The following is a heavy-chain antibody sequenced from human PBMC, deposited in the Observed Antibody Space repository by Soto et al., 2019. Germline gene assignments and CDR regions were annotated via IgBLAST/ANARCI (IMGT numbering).Heavy chain of an antibody. Sequence: LSLTCAASGFTFSSYAMHWVRQAPGKGLEWVAVISYDGSNKYYADSVKGRFTISRDNSKNTLYLQMNSLRAEDTAVYYCARDLEMATERTGYYYYYGMDVWGQGTTVTVSS. V-gene: IGHV3-30-3*01. J-gene: IGHJ6*02. CDR3: ARDLEMATERTGYYYYYGMDV. CDR1: GFTFSSYA. CDR2: ISYDGSNK. D-gene: IGHD5-12*01.